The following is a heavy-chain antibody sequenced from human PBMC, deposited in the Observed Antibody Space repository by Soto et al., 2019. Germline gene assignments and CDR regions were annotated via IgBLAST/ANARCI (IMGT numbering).Heavy chain of an antibody. Sequence: SETLSLTCTVSGGSISPFYWSWLRQPPGKGLEWIGYLYYSGNTNYNPSLKSRVTISVDASKNQVSLRLTSVTAADTAVYYCARVGGVAARTFDYWGQGTVVTVSS. J-gene: IGHJ4*02. CDR1: GGSISPFY. D-gene: IGHD2-15*01. CDR3: ARVGGVAARTFDY. V-gene: IGHV4-59*01. CDR2: LYYSGNT.